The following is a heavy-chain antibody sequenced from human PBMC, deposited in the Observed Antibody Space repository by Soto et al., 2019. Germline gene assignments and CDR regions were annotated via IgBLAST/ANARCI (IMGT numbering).Heavy chain of an antibody. V-gene: IGHV3-21*01. CDR3: ARESEDLTSNFDY. J-gene: IGHJ4*02. CDR2: ISSTTNYI. Sequence: AGGSLRVSCAASGFSYTRYSMNWVRQAPGKGLEWVSSISSTTNYIYYGDSMKGRFTISRDNAKNSLYLEMNSLRAEDTAVYYCARESEDLTSNFDYWPPVTLVTVS. CDR1: GFSYTRYS.